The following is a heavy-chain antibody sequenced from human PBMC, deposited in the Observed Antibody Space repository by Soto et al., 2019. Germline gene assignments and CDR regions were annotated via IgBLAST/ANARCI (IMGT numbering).Heavy chain of an antibody. CDR1: GGSFSGYY. D-gene: IGHD2-2*02. J-gene: IGHJ6*02. V-gene: IGHV4-34*01. CDR2: INHSGST. Sequence: NPSETLSLTCAVYGGSFSGYYWSWIRQPPGKGLEWIGEINHSGSTNYNPSLKSRVTISVDTSKNQFSLKLSSVTAADTAVYYCARGGGYCSSTSCYTRQYYYYYYGMDVWGQGTTVTVSS. CDR3: ARGGGYCSSTSCYTRQYYYYYYGMDV.